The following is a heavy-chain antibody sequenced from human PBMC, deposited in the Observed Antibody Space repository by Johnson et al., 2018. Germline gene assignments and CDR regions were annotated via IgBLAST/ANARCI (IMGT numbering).Heavy chain of an antibody. CDR1: GYSFTTYW. CDR2: IYPGHSET. CDR3: AREGCSGYACWALSVFEV. V-gene: IGHV5-51*01. J-gene: IGHJ3*01. D-gene: IGHD5-12*01. Sequence: VQLVQSGAEVTQPGESLKISCKGSGYSFTTYWIGWVRQMPGKGLEWTGIIYPGHSETRYSPSFQGQVTFSVYKSINTAYLQWSNMEASDTAMYYCAREGCSGYACWALSVFEVWGQGTMVTVSS.